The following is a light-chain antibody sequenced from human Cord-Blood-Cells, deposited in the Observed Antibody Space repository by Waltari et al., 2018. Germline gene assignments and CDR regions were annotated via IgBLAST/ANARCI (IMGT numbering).Light chain of an antibody. CDR3: CSYAGSSTYV. CDR2: EGS. J-gene: IGLJ1*01. V-gene: IGLV2-23*01. CDR1: STDVGRYNL. Sequence: QSALPQPASLSGSPGQSIPISCTGTSTDVGRYNLVHWYQQHPGKAPKLMIYEGSNRPSGVSNRFSGSKSGNTASLTISGLQAEDEADYYCCSYAGSSTYVFGTGTKVTVL.